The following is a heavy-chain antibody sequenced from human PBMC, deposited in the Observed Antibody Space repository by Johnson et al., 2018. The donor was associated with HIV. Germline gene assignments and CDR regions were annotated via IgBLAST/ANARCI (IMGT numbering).Heavy chain of an antibody. V-gene: IGHV3-30-3*01. J-gene: IGHJ3*02. Sequence: VQLVESGGGVVQPGRSLRLSCAASGFTFSSYAMHWVRQAPGKGLEWVAVISYDGSNTYYADSVRGRFTLSRDNSKNTVYLQMNSLRAEDTAVYYCAKDQYRKLTTVAGIWGQGTMVTVSS. CDR3: AKDQYRKLTTVAGI. CDR2: ISYDGSNT. CDR1: GFTFSSYA. D-gene: IGHD4-17*01.